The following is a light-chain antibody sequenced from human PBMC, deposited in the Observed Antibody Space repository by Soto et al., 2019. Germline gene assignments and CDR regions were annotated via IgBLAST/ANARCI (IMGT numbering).Light chain of an antibody. CDR3: QHYDGFSRS. V-gene: IGKV1-5*01. CDR2: DGF. CDR1: QSIGVS. Sequence: DIQMPQSPATLSASVGDRVSISCRASQSIGVSLAWYQQKPGTAPKLLIYDGFTVDFGVPSRFSGTGSGTEFTLTISSLQPEYFATYYCQHYDGFSRSFGQGTKVEVK. J-gene: IGKJ1*01.